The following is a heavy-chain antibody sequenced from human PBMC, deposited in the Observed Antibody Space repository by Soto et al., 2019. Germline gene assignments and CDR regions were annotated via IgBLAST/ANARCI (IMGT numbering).Heavy chain of an antibody. CDR3: AKDQRDYGDYVVGSLFDY. Sequence: PGGSLRLSCVVSGFTFSSYAMSWVRQAPGKGPEWVAGISGSSLKVSYRDSVKGRFTISRDNSKNTLFLQMNSLRAEDTAVYYCAKDQRDYGDYVVGSLFDYWGQGTLVTVSS. V-gene: IGHV3-23*01. CDR2: ISGSSLKV. J-gene: IGHJ4*02. CDR1: GFTFSSYA. D-gene: IGHD4-17*01.